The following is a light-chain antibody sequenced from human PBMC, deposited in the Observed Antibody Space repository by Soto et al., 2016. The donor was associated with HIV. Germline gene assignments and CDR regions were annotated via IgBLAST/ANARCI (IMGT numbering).Light chain of an antibody. CDR2: QDT. CDR3: QAWDSSTHVV. J-gene: IGLJ2*01. V-gene: IGLV3-1*01. Sequence: SYELTQPPSVSVSPGQTATITCSGDKLGDKYVCWYRQKPGQSPALLIYQDTIRPSGIPERFSGSNSGNTATLTISGTQAMDEADYYCQAWDSSTHVVFGGGTKLTVL. CDR1: KLGDKY.